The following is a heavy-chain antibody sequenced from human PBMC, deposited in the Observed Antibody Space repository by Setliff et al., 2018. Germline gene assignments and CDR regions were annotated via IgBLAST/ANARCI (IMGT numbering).Heavy chain of an antibody. CDR3: ARTGTNRYFDY. J-gene: IGHJ4*02. CDR1: GDSMYSGVYY. D-gene: IGHD1-1*01. CDR2: IYSGGTT. Sequence: LSLTCKVSGDSMYSGVYYWAWIRQPPGTGLEWIGRIYSGGTTYYNSSLKSRVAISVDTSKSQFSLRLNSVTAADTAVYYCARTGTNRYFDYWGRGTLVTSPQ. V-gene: IGHV4-39*01.